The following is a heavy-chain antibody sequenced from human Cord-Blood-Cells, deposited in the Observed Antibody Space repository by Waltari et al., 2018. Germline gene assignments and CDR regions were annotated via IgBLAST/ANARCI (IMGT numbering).Heavy chain of an antibody. CDR1: GFTFGDYA. CDR3: TIQPDYYDSSGYFDY. J-gene: IGHJ4*02. V-gene: IGHV3-49*05. Sequence: VQLVESGGGLVKPGRSLRLSCTASGFTFGDYAMSWFRQAPGKGLEWVGFIRSKAYGGTTEYAASVKGRFTISRDDSKSIAYLQMNSLKTEDTAVYYCTIQPDYYDSSGYFDYWGQGTLVTVSS. CDR2: IRSKAYGGTT. D-gene: IGHD3-22*01.